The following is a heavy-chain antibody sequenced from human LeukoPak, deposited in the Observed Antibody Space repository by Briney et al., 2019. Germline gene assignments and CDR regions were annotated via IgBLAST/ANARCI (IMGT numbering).Heavy chain of an antibody. CDR3: ARGGDYGDYEDYYYYMDV. D-gene: IGHD4-17*01. CDR1: GGSISSYY. V-gene: IGHV4-59*01. CDR2: MYYSGST. Sequence: SETLPLTCTVSGGSISSYYWSWIRQPPGKGLEWIGYMYYSGSTNYNPSLKSRVTISVDMSKNQLSLKLSSVTAADTAVYYCARGGDYGDYEDYYYYMDVWGKGTTVTVSS. J-gene: IGHJ6*03.